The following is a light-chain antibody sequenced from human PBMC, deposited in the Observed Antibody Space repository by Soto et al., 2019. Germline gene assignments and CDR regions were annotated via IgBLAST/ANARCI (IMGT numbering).Light chain of an antibody. J-gene: IGLJ1*01. V-gene: IGLV2-14*01. CDR2: QVS. CDR3: NSYTSNNTYV. CDR1: SSDIGAYNS. Sequence: QSALTQPASVSGSPGQSITISCTGTSSDIGAYNSVSWYQQHPGKAPKLIVFQVSFRPSGVSNRFSGSKSGNTASLTISGLRAEDEADYYCNSYTSNNTYVFGTGTKVTV.